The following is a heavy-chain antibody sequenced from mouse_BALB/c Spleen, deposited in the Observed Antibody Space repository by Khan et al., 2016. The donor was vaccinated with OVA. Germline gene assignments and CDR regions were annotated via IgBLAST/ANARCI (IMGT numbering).Heavy chain of an antibody. Sequence: VELVESGAELARPGASVKMSCKASGYTFTSYTIHWIKKRPGQGLEWIGYINPSNGYTNYNQKFKDKATLTTDKSSTTAYLQLSSLTSDDSAVYNCVRDEAYRRNDGWFAYWGQGTMVTVSA. CDR2: INPSNGYT. J-gene: IGHJ3*01. V-gene: IGHV1-4*01. D-gene: IGHD2-14*01. CDR1: GYTFTSYT. CDR3: VRDEAYRRNDGWFAY.